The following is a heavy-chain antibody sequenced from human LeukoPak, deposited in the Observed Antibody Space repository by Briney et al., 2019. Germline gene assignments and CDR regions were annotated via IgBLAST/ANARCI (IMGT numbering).Heavy chain of an antibody. CDR3: AKGPQLGSAYHPDY. Sequence: GGSLSLSCAASGFPFSNAAMTWVRQAPGKGLEWVSTITGSDDKTYYADSVKGRFTISRDYSKNTLDLQMNSLRVEDSAISYCAKGPQLGSAYHPDYWGQGTLVTVSS. V-gene: IGHV3-23*01. D-gene: IGHD3-16*01. J-gene: IGHJ4*02. CDR2: ITGSDDKT. CDR1: GFPFSNAA.